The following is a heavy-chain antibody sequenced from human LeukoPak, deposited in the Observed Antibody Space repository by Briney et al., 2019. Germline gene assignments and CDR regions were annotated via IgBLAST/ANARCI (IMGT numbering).Heavy chain of an antibody. CDR2: ISGSGGST. V-gene: IGHV3-23*01. J-gene: IGHJ4*02. CDR1: GFTFSSYA. Sequence: GGSLRLSCAASGFTFSSYAMSWVRQAPGKGLEWVSAISGSGGSTYYADSVKGRFTISRDNSKNTLYLQMNSLRAEDTAVHYCAKAKSNTAMAGGYYFDYWGQGTLVTVSS. D-gene: IGHD5-18*01. CDR3: AKAKSNTAMAGGYYFDY.